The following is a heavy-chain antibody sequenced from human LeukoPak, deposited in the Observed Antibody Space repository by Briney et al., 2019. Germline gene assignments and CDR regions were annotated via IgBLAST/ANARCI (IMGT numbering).Heavy chain of an antibody. V-gene: IGHV4-59*11. J-gene: IGHJ4*02. CDR2: IYYSGST. CDR3: ARVFASRRSFDY. D-gene: IGHD1-14*01. CDR1: GGSISSHY. Sequence: SETLSLTCTVSGGSISSHYWSWIRQPPGKGLEWIGYIYYSGSTNYNPSLKSRVTISVGTSKNQFSLKLSPVTAADTAVYYCARVFASRRSFDYWGQGTLVTVSS.